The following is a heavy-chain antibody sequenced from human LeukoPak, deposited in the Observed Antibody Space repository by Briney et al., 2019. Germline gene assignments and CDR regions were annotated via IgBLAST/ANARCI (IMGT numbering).Heavy chain of an antibody. D-gene: IGHD3-22*01. J-gene: IGHJ4*02. V-gene: IGHV3-23*01. CDR1: GITFSSYG. CDR3: AKDSSDYYFDY. CDR2: ISSTGGTT. Sequence: SGGTLRLSCAASGITFSSYGMSWVRQAPGKGLEWVSSISSTGGTTYYADSVKGWFTISRDNSKNTLYLQMNSLRADDTAVYYCAKDSSDYYFDYWGQGTLVTVSS.